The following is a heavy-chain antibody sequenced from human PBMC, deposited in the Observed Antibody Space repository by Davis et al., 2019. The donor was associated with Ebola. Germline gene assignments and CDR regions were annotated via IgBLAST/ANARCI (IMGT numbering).Heavy chain of an antibody. Sequence: GESLKISCQTSGYSFTTYWITWVRQLPGKGLEWIGRIDPTDSHSDFSPSFQGHVTISVDKSISTAYLQWRSLKASDTAMYYCATQGAPLTGVDYWGQGSLVIVSS. CDR3: ATQGAPLTGVDY. CDR2: IDPTDSHS. CDR1: GYSFTTYW. V-gene: IGHV5-10-1*01. J-gene: IGHJ4*02. D-gene: IGHD3-9*01.